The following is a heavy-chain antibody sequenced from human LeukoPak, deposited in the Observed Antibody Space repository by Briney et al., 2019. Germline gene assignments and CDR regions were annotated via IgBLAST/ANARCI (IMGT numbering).Heavy chain of an antibody. D-gene: IGHD5-24*01. J-gene: IGHJ3*02. CDR1: GYTFTGYY. CDR2: INPNSGGT. Sequence: ASVKVSCKASGYTFTGYYMHWVRQAPGQGLEWMGWINPNSGGTNYALKLQGRVTMTRDTSTSTVYMELSSLKSEDTAVYYCARVRDGYNDAYDIWGQGTMVTVSS. CDR3: ARVRDGYNDAYDI. V-gene: IGHV1-2*02.